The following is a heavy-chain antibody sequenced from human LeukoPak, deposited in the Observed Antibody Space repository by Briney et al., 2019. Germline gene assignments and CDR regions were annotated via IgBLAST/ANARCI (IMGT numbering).Heavy chain of an antibody. D-gene: IGHD6-13*01. V-gene: IGHV4-59*08. Sequence: SETLSLTCTVSGGSISNYYWNWIRQPPGKGLEWIGYIYYSGSTNYIPSLKSRVTISVDMSKNQFSLKLSSVTAADTAVYYCARSSRGAAAGFDYWGQGTLVTVSS. CDR3: ARSSRGAAAGFDY. CDR2: IYYSGST. CDR1: GGSISNYY. J-gene: IGHJ4*02.